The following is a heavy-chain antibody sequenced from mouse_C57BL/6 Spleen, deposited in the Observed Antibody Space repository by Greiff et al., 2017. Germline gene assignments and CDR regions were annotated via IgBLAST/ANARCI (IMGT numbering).Heavy chain of an antibody. V-gene: IGHV1-55*01. Sequence: VQLQQPGAELVKPGASVKMSCKASGYTFTSYWITWVKQRPGQGLEWIGDIYPGSGSTNYNEKFKSKATLTVDTSSSTAYMQLSSLTSEDSAVYYCARGDDYSNSRGFAYWGQGTLVTVSA. D-gene: IGHD2-5*01. CDR3: ARGDDYSNSRGFAY. CDR2: IYPGSGST. J-gene: IGHJ3*01. CDR1: GYTFTSYW.